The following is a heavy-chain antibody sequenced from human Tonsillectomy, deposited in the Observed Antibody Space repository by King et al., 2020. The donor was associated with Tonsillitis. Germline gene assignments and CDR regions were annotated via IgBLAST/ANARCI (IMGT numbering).Heavy chain of an antibody. CDR3: ARGAGDYRSYFDY. D-gene: IGHD4-17*01. CDR2: INPNSGGT. J-gene: IGHJ4*02. Sequence: QLVQSGAEVKKPGASVKVSFKASGYTFSGYYMHWVRQAPGQGLEWMGWINPNSGGTNYAQKFQGRVTMTRDTSISTAYMELSGLTSDDTAVYYCARGAGDYRSYFDYWGQGTLVTVSS. V-gene: IGHV1-2*02. CDR1: GYTFSGYY.